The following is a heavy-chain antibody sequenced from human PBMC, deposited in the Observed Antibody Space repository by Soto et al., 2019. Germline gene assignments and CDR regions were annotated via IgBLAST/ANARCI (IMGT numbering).Heavy chain of an antibody. CDR2: INPSGGST. J-gene: IGHJ6*02. Sequence: ASVKVSCKASGCTFTSYYMHWVRQAPGQGLEWMGIINPSGGSTSYAQKFQGRVTMTRDTSTSTVYMELSSLRSEDTAVYYCASVNCSSTSCLYYYYGMDVWGQGTTVT. CDR3: ASVNCSSTSCLYYYYGMDV. V-gene: IGHV1-46*01. D-gene: IGHD2-2*01. CDR1: GCTFTSYY.